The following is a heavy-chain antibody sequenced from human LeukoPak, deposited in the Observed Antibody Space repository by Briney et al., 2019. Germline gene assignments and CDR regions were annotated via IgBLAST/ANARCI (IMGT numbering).Heavy chain of an antibody. CDR1: GFTFSSYS. J-gene: IGHJ3*02. CDR2: ITSSSSTI. CDR3: ARESRYCSGGSCPFDI. V-gene: IGHV3-48*04. D-gene: IGHD2-15*01. Sequence: PGGSLRPSCAASGFTFSSYSMNWVRQAPGKGLEWVSYITSSSSTIYYADSVTGRFTISRDNAKNSLYLQMNSLRAEDTAVYYCARESRYCSGGSCPFDIWGQGTMVTVSS.